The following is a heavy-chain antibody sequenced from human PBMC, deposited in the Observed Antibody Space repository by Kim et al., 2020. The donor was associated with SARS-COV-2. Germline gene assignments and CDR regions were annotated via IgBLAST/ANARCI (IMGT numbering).Heavy chain of an antibody. CDR3: ATLPGDV. J-gene: IGHJ6*02. CDR2: IKSRTYGETT. Sequence: GGSLRLSCAASGFTFINAWMSWIRQAPGKGLEWVGHIKSRTYGETTDYAAPVKGRFIISRDDSKNIVFLQMNSLKAEDTAVYYCATLPGDVWGQGTTVSVSS. V-gene: IGHV3-15*01. CDR1: GFTFINAW.